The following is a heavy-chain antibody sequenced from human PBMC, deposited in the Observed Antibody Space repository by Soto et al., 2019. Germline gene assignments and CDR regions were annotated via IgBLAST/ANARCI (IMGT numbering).Heavy chain of an antibody. CDR3: ARGLTYYYDSSGYYSWFDP. D-gene: IGHD3-22*01. V-gene: IGHV3-30-3*01. CDR2: ISYDGSNK. Sequence: LKLCCAGSGFSFSGYAMHWFRQAPVKGLEWVAVISYDGSNKYYADSVNGRFTISRDNSKNTLYLQMNSLRAEDTAVYYFARGLTYYYDSSGYYSWFDPWGQGTMVTVSS. CDR1: GFSFSGYA. J-gene: IGHJ5*02.